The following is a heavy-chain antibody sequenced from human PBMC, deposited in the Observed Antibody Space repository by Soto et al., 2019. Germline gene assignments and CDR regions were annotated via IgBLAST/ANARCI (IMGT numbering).Heavy chain of an antibody. V-gene: IGHV3-48*02. CDR3: ARKGVAFDY. J-gene: IGHJ4*02. CDR1: GFTFSSYS. D-gene: IGHD3-3*01. CDR2: ISTTSSSI. Sequence: EVQLVQSGGGLVQPGGSLRLSCAASGFTFSSYSMNWVRQAPGKGLELISYISTTSSSIYYADSVKGRFTSSRDNAKNSLFLQMNSLRDEDTAVYYCARKGVAFDYWGQGVLVTVSS.